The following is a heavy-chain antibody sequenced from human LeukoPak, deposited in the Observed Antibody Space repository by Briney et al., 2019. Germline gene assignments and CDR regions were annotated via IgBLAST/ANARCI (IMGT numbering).Heavy chain of an antibody. CDR2: ISSSSSYI. CDR1: GFTFSSYS. CDR3: AKRTGVWDDAFDI. Sequence: GGSLRLSCAASGFTFSSYSMNWVRQAPGKGLEWVSSISSSSSYIYYADSVKGRFTISRDNAKNSLYLQMNSLRAGDTAVYYCAKRTGVWDDAFDIWGQGTMVTVSS. D-gene: IGHD2-8*01. V-gene: IGHV3-21*04. J-gene: IGHJ3*02.